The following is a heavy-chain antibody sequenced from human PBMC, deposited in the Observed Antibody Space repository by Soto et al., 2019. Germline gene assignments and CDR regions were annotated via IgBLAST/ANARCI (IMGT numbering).Heavy chain of an antibody. CDR2: ISAYNGNT. V-gene: IGHV1-18*01. J-gene: IGHJ5*02. CDR3: ARDLGPYYDILTGSTRGFDP. D-gene: IGHD3-9*01. CDR1: GYTFTSYG. Sequence: ASLKVSCKASGYTFTSYGISWVRQAPGQGLEWMGWISAYNGNTNYAQNLQGRVTMTTDTSTSTAYMELRSLRSDDTAVYYCARDLGPYYDILTGSTRGFDPWGQGTLVTVSS.